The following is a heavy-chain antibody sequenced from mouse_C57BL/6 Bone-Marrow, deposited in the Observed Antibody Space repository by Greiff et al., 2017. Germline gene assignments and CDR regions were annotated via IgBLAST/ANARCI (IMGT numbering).Heavy chain of an antibody. Sequence: EVQLVESGGDLVKPGGSLKLSCAASGFTFSSYGMSWVRQTPDKRLEWVATISSGGSYTYYPDSVKGRFTISRDNAKNTLYLQMSSLKSEDTAMYYCARCGNYGFAYWGQGTLVTVSA. J-gene: IGHJ3*01. V-gene: IGHV5-6*01. CDR1: GFTFSSYG. CDR2: ISSGGSYT. CDR3: ARCGNYGFAY. D-gene: IGHD2-1*01.